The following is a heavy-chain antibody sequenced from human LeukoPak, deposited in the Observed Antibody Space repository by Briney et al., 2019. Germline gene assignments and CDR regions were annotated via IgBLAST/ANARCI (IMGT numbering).Heavy chain of an antibody. CDR2: IVGSGSST. V-gene: IGHV3-23*01. J-gene: IGHJ3*01. CDR1: GFTFSTYA. Sequence: GGSLRLPCAASGFTFSTYALSWVRQAPGKGLEWVSSIVGSGSSTFYADSVKGRFSISRDNSKHTLYLQMNTLRADDTAVYYCAKDGSNDWRWGAFDVWGQGTMVTVSS. D-gene: IGHD2-15*01. CDR3: AKDGSNDWRWGAFDV.